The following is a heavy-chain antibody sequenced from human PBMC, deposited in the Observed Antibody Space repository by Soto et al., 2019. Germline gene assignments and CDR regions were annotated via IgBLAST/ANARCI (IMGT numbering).Heavy chain of an antibody. CDR3: ARSDGRY. J-gene: IGHJ4*02. Sequence: SLKVDCKAVGYGFTGYAVHWVRQAPGQRLEWMGWINAGNGNTKYSQKFQGRVTITRDTSASTAYMELSSLRSEDTAVYYCARSDGRYWGQGTLVTVSS. CDR1: GYGFTGYA. CDR2: INAGNGNT. V-gene: IGHV1-3*01.